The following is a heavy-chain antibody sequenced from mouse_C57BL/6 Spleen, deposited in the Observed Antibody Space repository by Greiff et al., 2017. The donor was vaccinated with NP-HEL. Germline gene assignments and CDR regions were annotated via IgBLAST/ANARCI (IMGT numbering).Heavy chain of an antibody. V-gene: IGHV1-53*01. D-gene: IGHD3-3*01. J-gene: IGHJ1*03. CDR3: ARERALYWYFDV. Sequence: QVQLQQSGTELVKPGASVKLSCKASGYTFTSYWMHWVKQRPGQGLEWIGNINPSNGGTNYNEKFKSKATLTVDKSSSTAYMQLSSLTSEDSAVYYCARERALYWYFDVWGTGTTVTVSS. CDR2: INPSNGGT. CDR1: GYTFTSYW.